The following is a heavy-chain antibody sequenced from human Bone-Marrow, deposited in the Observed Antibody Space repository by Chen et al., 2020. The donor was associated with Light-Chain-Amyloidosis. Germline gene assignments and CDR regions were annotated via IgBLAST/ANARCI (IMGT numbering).Heavy chain of an antibody. D-gene: IGHD5-12*01. Sequence: QLQLQESGPGLVKPSETLSLTCTVSGGSLSSSTYYWGWIRQPPGKGLEWIGTIYYSGSTYYNPSLKCRVTISVDTSKNQFSLNLSSVTAADTAVYYCAGHSGYHYFDNWGQGTPVTVSS. CDR2: IYYSGST. J-gene: IGHJ4*02. V-gene: IGHV4-39*01. CDR3: AGHSGYHYFDN. CDR1: GGSLSSSTYY.